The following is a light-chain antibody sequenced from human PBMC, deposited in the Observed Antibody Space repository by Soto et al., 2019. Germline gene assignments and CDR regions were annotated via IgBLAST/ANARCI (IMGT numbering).Light chain of an antibody. CDR2: GAS. J-gene: IGKJ1*01. V-gene: IGKV3-20*01. Sequence: EIVLTQSPGTLSLSPGERATLSCRASQSVTSNSLAWYRQKPGQAPRLLIYGASTRATGIPDRFSGSGSGTDFTLTISRLEPEDFAVYYCQQYGSSPRTFGQGTTVDIK. CDR1: QSVTSNS. CDR3: QQYGSSPRT.